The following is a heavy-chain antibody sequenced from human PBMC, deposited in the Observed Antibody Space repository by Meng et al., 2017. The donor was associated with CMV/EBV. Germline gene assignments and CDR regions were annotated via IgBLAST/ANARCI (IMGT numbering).Heavy chain of an antibody. J-gene: IGHJ3*02. Sequence: GESLKISCAASGFTLSNSGMHWVRQGSGKGLEWVAVLRIDGTNKHYADPVKGRFTITRDNSRNTLYMQLDSLRAEDTAVYYCAKDYDFWSDLSYHAFDIWGQGTMVTVSS. D-gene: IGHD3-3*01. CDR2: LRIDGTNK. CDR3: AKDYDFWSDLSYHAFDI. V-gene: IGHV3-30*02. CDR1: GFTLSNSG.